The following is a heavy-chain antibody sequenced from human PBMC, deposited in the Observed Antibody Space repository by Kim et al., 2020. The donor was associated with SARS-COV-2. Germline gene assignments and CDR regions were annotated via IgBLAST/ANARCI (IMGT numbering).Heavy chain of an antibody. CDR3: GRWGGGFDL. J-gene: IGHJ4*02. V-gene: IGHV3-7*03. Sequence: GGSLRLSCEASGFTFNKYYMGWVRQAPGKGLEWVARINQDGFRTYYVDSLRGHFTISRDNAKSSVNLQMNSLRAEDTALYYCGRWGGGFDLWGQGTLVTVSS. CDR1: GFTFNKYY. CDR2: INQDGFRT. D-gene: IGHD3-16*01.